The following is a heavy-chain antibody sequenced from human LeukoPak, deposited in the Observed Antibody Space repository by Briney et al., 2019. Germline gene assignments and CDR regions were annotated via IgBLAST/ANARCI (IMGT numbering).Heavy chain of an antibody. J-gene: IGHJ3*02. CDR3: ASFQQQDDAFDI. Sequence: SETLSLTCAVYGRSFSGYYWSWIRQPPGKGLEWIGEINHSGSTNYNPSLKSRVTISVDTSKNQFSLKLSSVTAADTAVYYCASFQQQDDAFDIWGQGTMVTVSS. CDR2: INHSGST. V-gene: IGHV4-34*01. D-gene: IGHD6-13*01. CDR1: GRSFSGYY.